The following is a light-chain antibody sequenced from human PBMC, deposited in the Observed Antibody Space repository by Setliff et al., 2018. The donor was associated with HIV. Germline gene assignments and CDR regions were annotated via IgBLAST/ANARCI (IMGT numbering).Light chain of an antibody. CDR1: SSDVGGYNY. J-gene: IGLJ1*01. CDR2: EVS. Sequence: QSVLTQPPSASGSPGQSVTISCTGTSSDVGGYNYVSWYQQHPGKAPKLMIYEVSNRPSGVSNRFSGSKSGNTASLTISGLQAEEEADYYCSSYASSNTLPFGTGTKVTVL. V-gene: IGLV2-14*01. CDR3: SSYASSNTLP.